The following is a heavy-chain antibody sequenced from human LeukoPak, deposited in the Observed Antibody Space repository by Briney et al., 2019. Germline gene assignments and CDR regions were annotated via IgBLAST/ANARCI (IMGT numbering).Heavy chain of an antibody. CDR2: ISAYNGNT. CDR3: ARDGGQVYYDSSGYYLGDFQH. J-gene: IGHJ1*01. V-gene: IGHV1-18*01. CDR1: GYTFTSYG. D-gene: IGHD3-22*01. Sequence: ASVKVSCKASGYTFTSYGISWVRQAPGQGLEWMGWISAYNGNTKYAQKLQGRVTMTTDTSTSTAYMELRSLRSDDTAVYYCARDGGQVYYDSSGYYLGDFQHWGQGTLVTVSS.